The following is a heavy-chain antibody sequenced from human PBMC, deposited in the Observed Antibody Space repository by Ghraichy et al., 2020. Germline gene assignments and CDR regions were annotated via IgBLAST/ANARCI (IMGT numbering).Heavy chain of an antibody. Sequence: LSLTCAASGFSFSNAWMNWVRQAPGKGLEWVGRIKSKTDGGTTDYAAPVKGRFTISRDDSKNTLYLQMNSLKTEETAVYYCTTDGNFESSGYYLDCHVYWGQGTLVTVSS. J-gene: IGHJ4*02. D-gene: IGHD3-22*01. V-gene: IGHV3-15*07. CDR1: GFSFSNAW. CDR2: IKSKTDGGTT. CDR3: TTDGNFESSGYYLDCHVY.